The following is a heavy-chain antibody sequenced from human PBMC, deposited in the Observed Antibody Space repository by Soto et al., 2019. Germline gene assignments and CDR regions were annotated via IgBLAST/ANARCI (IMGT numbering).Heavy chain of an antibody. V-gene: IGHV1-69*02. CDR2: IIPILGIA. CDR1: GGTFSSYT. D-gene: IGHD3-10*01. CDR3: ARGRGGSHSGFDY. J-gene: IGHJ4*02. Sequence: ASVKVSCKASGGTFSSYTISWVRQAPGQGLEWMGRIIPILGIANYAQKFQGRVTITADKSTSTAYMELSSLRSEDTAVYYCARGRGGSHSGFDYWGQGTLVTVSS.